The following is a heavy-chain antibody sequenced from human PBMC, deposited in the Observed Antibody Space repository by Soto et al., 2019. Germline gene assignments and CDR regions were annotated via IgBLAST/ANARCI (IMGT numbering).Heavy chain of an antibody. V-gene: IGHV1-3*01. J-gene: IGHJ6*03. CDR2: INAGNGNT. CDR1: GYTFTSYA. Sequence: QVQLVQSGAEVKKPGASVKVSCKASGYTFTSYAMHWVRQAPGQRLEWMGWINAGNGNTKYSQKFQGRVTITRDTSASTAYMELSSLRSEDTAVYYCAREGQQLYYYYYMDVRGKGTTVTVSS. CDR3: AREGQQLYYYYYMDV. D-gene: IGHD6-13*01.